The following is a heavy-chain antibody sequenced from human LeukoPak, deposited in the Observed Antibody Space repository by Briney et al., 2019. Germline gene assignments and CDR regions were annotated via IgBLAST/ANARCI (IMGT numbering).Heavy chain of an antibody. CDR3: ARALGYSSRRYYFDY. CDR2: IYCSGST. Sequence: SETLSLTCTVSGGSISSYYWSWIRQPPGKGLEWIGYIYCSGSTNYNPSLKSRVTISVDTSKNQFSLKLSSVTAADTAVYYCARALGYSSRRYYFDYWGQGTLVTVSS. J-gene: IGHJ4*02. D-gene: IGHD6-13*01. CDR1: GGSISSYY. V-gene: IGHV4-59*08.